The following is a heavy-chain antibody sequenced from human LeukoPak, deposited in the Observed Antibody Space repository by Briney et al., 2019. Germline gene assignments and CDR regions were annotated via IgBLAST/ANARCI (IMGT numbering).Heavy chain of an antibody. CDR3: ARAPKGATINWFDP. CDR1: GFTFSSYG. D-gene: IGHD1-26*01. CDR2: ISYDGTNK. V-gene: IGHV3-30*03. J-gene: IGHJ5*02. Sequence: GRSLRLSCAASGFTFSSYGMHWVRQAPGKGLEWVAVISYDGTNKYYADSVKGRFTISRDNSKNTLYLQMNSLRSEDTAVYYCARAPKGATINWFDPWGQGTLVTVSS.